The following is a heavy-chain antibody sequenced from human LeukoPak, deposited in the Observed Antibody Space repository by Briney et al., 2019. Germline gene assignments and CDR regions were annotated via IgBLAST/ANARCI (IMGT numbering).Heavy chain of an antibody. J-gene: IGHJ4*02. CDR1: GGSISSSSYY. Sequence: KPSETLSLTCTVSGGSISSSSYYWGWIRQPPGKGLEWIGSIYYSGSTYYNPSLKSRVTISVDTSKNQFSLKLSSVTAADTAVYYCARAVGNRDFWSGYSPTYYFDYWGQGTLVTVSS. V-gene: IGHV4-39*01. D-gene: IGHD3-3*01. CDR2: IYYSGST. CDR3: ARAVGNRDFWSGYSPTYYFDY.